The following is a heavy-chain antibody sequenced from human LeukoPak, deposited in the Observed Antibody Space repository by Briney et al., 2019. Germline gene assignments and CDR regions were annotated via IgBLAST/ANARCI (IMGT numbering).Heavy chain of an antibody. CDR3: ARDRAGYCSGGSCYSAYYFDY. J-gene: IGHJ4*02. CDR2: IYYLGST. CDR1: GGSISSNSYF. D-gene: IGHD2-15*01. Sequence: SETLSLTCTVSGGSISSNSYFWGWIRQPPGKGLEWIGTIYYLGSTFYNPSLKSRVTVSVDTSKNQFSLKLSSVTAADTAVYYCARDRAGYCSGGSCYSAYYFDYWGQGTLVTVSS. V-gene: IGHV4-39*07.